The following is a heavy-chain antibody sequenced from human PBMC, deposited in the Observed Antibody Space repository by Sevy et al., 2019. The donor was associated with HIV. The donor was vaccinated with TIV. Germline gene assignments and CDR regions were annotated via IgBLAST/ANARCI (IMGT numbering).Heavy chain of an antibody. Sequence: GGSLRLSCAASGFTVSNYGMHWVRQAPGKGLEWVAVIWYDGSYKYYADSVKGRFTISRDNTKSTLYLQMNSLRAEDTAVYYCAKTFAIFGVLMSPDFDPWGQGTLVTISS. CDR1: GFTVSNYG. J-gene: IGHJ5*02. D-gene: IGHD3-3*01. V-gene: IGHV3-33*06. CDR2: IWYDGSYK. CDR3: AKTFAIFGVLMSPDFDP.